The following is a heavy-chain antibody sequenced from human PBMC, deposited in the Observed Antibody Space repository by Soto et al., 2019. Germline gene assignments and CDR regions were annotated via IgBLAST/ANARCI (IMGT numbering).Heavy chain of an antibody. CDR3: AREVVDGSSLWLDP. D-gene: IGHD3-10*01. Sequence: SVKVSCKASGFTFSTNDINWVRQAPGQGLQWMGWMNANVDATDSPQEFKGRVTMTWNASISTAYMELSNLKSDDTAVYYCAREVVDGSSLWLDPWGQGTLVTVSS. V-gene: IGHV1-8*01. CDR2: MNANVDAT. CDR1: GFTFSTND. J-gene: IGHJ5*02.